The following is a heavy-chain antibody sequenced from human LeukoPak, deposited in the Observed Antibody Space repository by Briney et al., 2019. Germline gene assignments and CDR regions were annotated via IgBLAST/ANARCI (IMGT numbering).Heavy chain of an antibody. V-gene: IGHV5-51*01. D-gene: IGHD2-2*01. CDR3: ATSGYCSSTSCDAFDI. J-gene: IGHJ3*02. Sequence: GESLKISCKGSGYSFTSYWIGWVRHMPGKGLEWMGIIYPGDSDTRYSPSFQGQVTISADKSISTAYLQWSSLKASDTAMYYCATSGYCSSTSCDAFDIWGQGTMVTVSS. CDR2: IYPGDSDT. CDR1: GYSFTSYW.